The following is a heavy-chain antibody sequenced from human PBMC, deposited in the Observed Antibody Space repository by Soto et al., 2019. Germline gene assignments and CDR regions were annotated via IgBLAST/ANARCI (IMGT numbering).Heavy chain of an antibody. V-gene: IGHV3-11*01. D-gene: IGHD1-26*01. CDR1: GFTFSGYY. CDR3: ARFQGWGVEAFDF. CDR2: MSYSGTTI. J-gene: IGHJ3*01. Sequence: QVQLVESGGGLVKPGGSLRLSCAASGFTFSGYYMSWIRQAPGKGLEWVSYMSYSGTTIYYAHSERGRFTISRDNAQNSLYLQMNSLRAEDTAVYYCARFQGWGVEAFDFWGQGTMVTVSS.